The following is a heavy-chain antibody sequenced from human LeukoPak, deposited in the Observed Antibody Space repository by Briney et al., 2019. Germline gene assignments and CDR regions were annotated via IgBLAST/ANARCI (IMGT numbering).Heavy chain of an antibody. Sequence: VVSVKVSCKASGYTFTSYGISWVRQAPGQGLEWMGWISAYNGNTNYAQKLQGRVTMTTDTSTSTAYMELRSLRSDDTAVYYCAREYCSSTSCSIGGWFDPWGQGTLVTVSS. J-gene: IGHJ5*02. CDR3: AREYCSSTSCSIGGWFDP. V-gene: IGHV1-18*01. CDR1: GYTFTSYG. D-gene: IGHD2-2*01. CDR2: ISAYNGNT.